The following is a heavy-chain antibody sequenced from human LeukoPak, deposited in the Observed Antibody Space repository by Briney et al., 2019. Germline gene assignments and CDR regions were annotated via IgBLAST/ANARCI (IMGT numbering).Heavy chain of an antibody. CDR2: INPNSGGT. Sequence: ASVKVSCKACGYTFTGYYMHWVRQAPGQGLEWMGRINPNSGGTNYAQKFQGRVTMTRDTSISTAYMELSRLRSDDTAVYYCARGSREWLLSTFDYWGQGTLVTVSS. CDR1: GYTFTGYY. V-gene: IGHV1-2*06. CDR3: ARGSREWLLSTFDY. D-gene: IGHD3-3*01. J-gene: IGHJ4*02.